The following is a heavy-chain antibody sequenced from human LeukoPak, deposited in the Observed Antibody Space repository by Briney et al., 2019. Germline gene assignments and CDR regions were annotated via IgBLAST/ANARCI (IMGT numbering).Heavy chain of an antibody. V-gene: IGHV4-38-2*02. CDR3: AREQWGSTFPDY. J-gene: IGHJ4*02. CDR2: THHNGPT. D-gene: IGHD1-26*01. CDR1: GYSISSGYN. Sequence: ASETLSLTCSVSGYSISSGYNWGWIRQPPGKVPEWIGSTHHNGPTFYHPSLKSRVTISVDTSLNQVSLNLNSVTAADTAVYYCAREQWGSTFPDYWGQGVLVIVSS.